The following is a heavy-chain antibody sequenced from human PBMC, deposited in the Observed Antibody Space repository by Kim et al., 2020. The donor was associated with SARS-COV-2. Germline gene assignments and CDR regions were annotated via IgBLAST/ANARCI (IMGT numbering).Heavy chain of an antibody. CDR2: INPSGGST. D-gene: IGHD2-2*02. CDR3: AREGEGCSSTSCYTDYYYYYMDV. J-gene: IGHJ6*03. CDR1: GYTFTSYY. V-gene: IGHV1-46*01. Sequence: ASVKVSCKASGYTFTSYYMHWVRQAPGQGLEWMGIINPSGGSTSYAQKFQGRVTMTRDTSTSTVYMELSSLRSEDTAVYYCAREGEGCSSTSCYTDYYYYYMDVWGKGTTVTVSS.